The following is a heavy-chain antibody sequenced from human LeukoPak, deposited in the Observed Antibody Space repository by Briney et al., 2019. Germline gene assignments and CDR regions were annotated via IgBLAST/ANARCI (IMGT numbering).Heavy chain of an antibody. Sequence: GRSLRLSCAASGFTFSSYAMSWVRQAPGKGLEWVSAISGSGGSTYYADSVKGRFTISRDNSKNTLYLQMNSLRAEDTAVYYCAKDSVGEWANNWFDPWGQGTLVTVSS. CDR1: GFTFSSYA. J-gene: IGHJ5*02. CDR2: ISGSGGST. CDR3: AKDSVGEWANNWFDP. D-gene: IGHD1-26*01. V-gene: IGHV3-23*01.